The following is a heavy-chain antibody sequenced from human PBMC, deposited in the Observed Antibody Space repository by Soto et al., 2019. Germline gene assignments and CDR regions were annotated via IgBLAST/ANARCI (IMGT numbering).Heavy chain of an antibody. CDR2: IWFDGVKE. CDR1: GFSFSTYA. J-gene: IGHJ6*02. Sequence: GSLRLSCAVSGFSFSTYAMHWVRQAPGKGLEWLAIIWFDGVKEYYAESVRGRFTISIDNSKNTVFLQMDTVGAEDSALYYCTRATFDVWGQGTTVTVSS. CDR3: TRATFDV. V-gene: IGHV3-33*01.